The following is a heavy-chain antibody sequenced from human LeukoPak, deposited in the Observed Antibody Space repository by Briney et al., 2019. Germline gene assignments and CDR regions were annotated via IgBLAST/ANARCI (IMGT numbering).Heavy chain of an antibody. CDR3: ARTSSLWSFDY. V-gene: IGHV3-74*01. Sequence: GGSLRLSCAASGCTFSSHCMRWVRQTPGKGLEWVSHINHGGSTTDYADSVRGRFTISRDNARETLYLQLTRPAAEDAAVYFCARTSSLWSFDYWGQGTTVTVSS. D-gene: IGHD3-10*01. CDR1: GCTFSSHC. J-gene: IGHJ4*02. CDR2: INHGGSTT.